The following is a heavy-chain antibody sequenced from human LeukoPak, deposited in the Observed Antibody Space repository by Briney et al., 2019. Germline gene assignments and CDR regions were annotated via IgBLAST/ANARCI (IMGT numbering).Heavy chain of an antibody. J-gene: IGHJ4*02. CDR1: GYTFTSYY. D-gene: IGHD3-22*01. CDR2: INTNTGNP. Sequence: ASVKVSCKASGYTFTSYYMHWVRQAPGQGLEWMGWINTNTGNPTYAQGFTGRFVFSLDTSVSTAYLQISSLKAEDTAVYYCARGAFEAYYYDSSGYYSPLADYWGQGTLVTVSS. CDR3: ARGAFEAYYYDSSGYYSPLADY. V-gene: IGHV7-4-1*02.